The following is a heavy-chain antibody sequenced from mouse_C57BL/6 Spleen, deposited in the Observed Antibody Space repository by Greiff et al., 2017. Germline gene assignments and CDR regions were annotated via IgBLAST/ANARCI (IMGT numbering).Heavy chain of an antibody. Sequence: EVQRVESGGGLVKPGGSLKLSCAASGFTFSSYAMSWVRQTPEKRLEWVATISDGGSYTYSPDNVKGRFTISRDNAKNNLYLQMSHLKSEDTAMYYCARDRGTVVAWFAYWGQGTLVTVSA. D-gene: IGHD1-1*01. V-gene: IGHV5-4*01. J-gene: IGHJ3*01. CDR1: GFTFSSYA. CDR3: ARDRGTVVAWFAY. CDR2: ISDGGSYT.